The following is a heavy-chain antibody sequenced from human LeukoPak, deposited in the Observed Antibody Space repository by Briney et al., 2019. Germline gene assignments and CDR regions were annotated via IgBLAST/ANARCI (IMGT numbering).Heavy chain of an antibody. V-gene: IGHV1-46*01. CDR3: ARDLGGYGSVRRFDY. Sequence: ASVKVSCKASGYTFTSYYMHWVRQAPGQGLEWMGIINPSGGSTSYAQKFQGRVTMTRDTSASTVYMELRSLRSEDTAVYYCARDLGGYGSVRRFDYWGQGTLVTVSS. CDR2: INPSGGST. D-gene: IGHD3-10*01. J-gene: IGHJ4*02. CDR1: GYTFTSYY.